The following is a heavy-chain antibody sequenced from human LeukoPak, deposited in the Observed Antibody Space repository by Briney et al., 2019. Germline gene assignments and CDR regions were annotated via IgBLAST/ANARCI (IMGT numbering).Heavy chain of an antibody. CDR2: ISYDGSNR. CDR1: GFTFSSNA. D-gene: IGHD6-19*01. CDR3: ARGGGQQWLVSVH. J-gene: IGHJ4*02. V-gene: IGHV3-30-3*01. Sequence: GRSLRLSCAASGFTFSSNAMHWVRQAPGKGLEWVAVISYDGSNRYYADSVKGRFIISRDNSKNTLYLQMNSLRAEDTAVYYCARGGGQQWLVSVHWGQGTLVTVSS.